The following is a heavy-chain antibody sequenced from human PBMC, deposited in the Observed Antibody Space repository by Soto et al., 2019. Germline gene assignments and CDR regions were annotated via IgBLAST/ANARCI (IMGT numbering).Heavy chain of an antibody. CDR2: XSGSGGGT. Sequence: EVQLLESGGGLVHPGGSLRLSCAASGFTFSGYAMSXVRQXPXXXXXXXXXXSGSGGGTYYADSVKGRFTISRDNXXXXXXXXXXXXXXXXXXXXXXXXXXXXXXXXXXXXXYFQHWGQGTLVTVSS. V-gene: IGHV3-23*01. CDR3: XXXXXXXXXXXXXXXYFQH. J-gene: IGHJ1*01. CDR1: GFTFSGYA.